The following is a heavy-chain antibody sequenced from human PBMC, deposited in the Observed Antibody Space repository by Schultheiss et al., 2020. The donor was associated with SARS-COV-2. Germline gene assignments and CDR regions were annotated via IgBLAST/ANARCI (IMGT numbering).Heavy chain of an antibody. D-gene: IGHD3-3*01. CDR2: VYYSGST. V-gene: IGHV4-59*01. J-gene: IGHJ4*02. Sequence: SETLSLTCTVSGGAISTYYGSWIRQPPGKGLEWIGNVYYSGSTNYNPSLKSRVSMSVDTSTKAFSLYLNSVSAADTAVYYCTTASRITIFGVVHRGSLFDYWGQGGLGTVAS. CDR3: TTASRITIFGVVHRGSLFDY. CDR1: GGAISTYY.